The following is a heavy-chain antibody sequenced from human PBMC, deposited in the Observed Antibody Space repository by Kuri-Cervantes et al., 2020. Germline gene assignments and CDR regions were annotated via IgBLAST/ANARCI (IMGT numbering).Heavy chain of an antibody. J-gene: IGHJ6*02. V-gene: IGHV3-30*03. D-gene: IGHD3-3*01. CDR3: ARTGARGYYDFWIGHNYYYYGMDV. CDR1: GFTFSSYG. Sequence: LSLTCAASGFTFSSYGMHWVRQAPGKGLEWVAVISYDGSNKYYADSVKGRFTISRDNSKNTLYLQMNSLRAEDTAVYYCARTGARGYYDFWIGHNYYYYGMDVWGQGTTVTVSS. CDR2: ISYDGSNK.